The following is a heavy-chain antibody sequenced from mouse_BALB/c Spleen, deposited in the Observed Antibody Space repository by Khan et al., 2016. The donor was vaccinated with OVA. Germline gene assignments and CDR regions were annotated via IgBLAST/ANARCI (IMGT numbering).Heavy chain of an antibody. CDR3: ARIGNYDFDC. J-gene: IGHJ2*01. Sequence: EVKLEESGGGLVQPGGSLKLSCVASGFIFSNFWMNWVRQSPEKGLEWLAEIKLKSNNYATHYAESVKGRFTISRDDSKSCVYLQMHNLRAEDTGIYYCARIGNYDFDCWGQGTTLAVSS. D-gene: IGHD2-1*01. CDR2: IKLKSNNYAT. V-gene: IGHV6-6*02. CDR1: GFIFSNFW.